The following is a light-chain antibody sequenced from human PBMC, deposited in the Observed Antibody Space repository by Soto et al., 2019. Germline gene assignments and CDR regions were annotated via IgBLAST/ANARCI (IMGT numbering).Light chain of an antibody. Sequence: DIQMTQTPSSVSASVGDRATITCRTSQDIGNFLAWYQPTPGKAPKLLIHGASSLYRGVASRFSGGGTGTDFTLTIISLQPEDFATYYCQQTRAFPRTFGQGTKVDIK. J-gene: IGKJ2*01. CDR1: QDIGNF. CDR2: GAS. CDR3: QQTRAFPRT. V-gene: IGKV1-12*01.